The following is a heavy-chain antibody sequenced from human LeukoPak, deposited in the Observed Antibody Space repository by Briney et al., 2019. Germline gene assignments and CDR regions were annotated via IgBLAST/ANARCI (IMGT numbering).Heavy chain of an antibody. CDR2: INPSGGST. J-gene: IGHJ4*02. Sequence: ASVKVSCKASGYTFTSYYMHWVRQAPGQGLEWMGIINPSGGSTSYAQKFQGRVTMTRDTSTSTVYMELSSLRSEDTAVYYCARDPTRGYSGSYFFDYWGQGTLVTVSS. CDR1: GYTFTSYY. D-gene: IGHD1-26*01. CDR3: ARDPTRGYSGSYFFDY. V-gene: IGHV1-46*01.